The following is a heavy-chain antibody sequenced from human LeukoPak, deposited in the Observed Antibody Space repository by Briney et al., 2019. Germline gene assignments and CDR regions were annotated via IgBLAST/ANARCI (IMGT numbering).Heavy chain of an antibody. J-gene: IGHJ4*02. CDR2: ISGSGGST. D-gene: IGHD3-22*01. CDR1: GFTFDDYA. CDR3: AKGYYYYDSSGLFAY. V-gene: IGHV3-23*01. Sequence: GRSLRLSCAASGFTFDDYAMHWVRQAPGKGLEWVSAISGSGGSTYYSDSVKGRFTISRDNSKNTLYLQMNSLRAEDTAVYYCAKGYYYYDSSGLFAYWGQGTLVTVSS.